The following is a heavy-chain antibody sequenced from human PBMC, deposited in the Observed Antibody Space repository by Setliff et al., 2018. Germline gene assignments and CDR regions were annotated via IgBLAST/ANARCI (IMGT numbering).Heavy chain of an antibody. J-gene: IGHJ4*02. D-gene: IGHD1-26*01. Sequence: KSSETLSLTCTVSGASISSHYWSWIRQAPGKGLQWIAYVHYNGETNYNPPLKSRVLISVDTSRNQLSLRVTSVTAADTAVYFCARDNTILGATDYWGQGTLVTVSS. CDR3: ARDNTILGATDY. CDR1: GASISSHY. CDR2: VHYNGET. V-gene: IGHV4-59*11.